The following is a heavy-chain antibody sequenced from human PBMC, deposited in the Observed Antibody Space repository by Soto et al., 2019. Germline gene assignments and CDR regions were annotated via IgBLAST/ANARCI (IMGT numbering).Heavy chain of an antibody. CDR2: IFSSGST. V-gene: IGHV4-4*07. CDR1: GGSINTFH. J-gene: IGHJ4*02. D-gene: IGHD5-18*01. Sequence: KPSETLSLTCTVSGGSINTFHWSWVRQPAGKGLEWIGRIFSSGSTSFNPSLESRVAMSVDTSKNHFSLNLSSVTAADMAVYYCAREGSYSTYNFAHGIQLWSFDFWGQGALVTVSS. CDR3: AREGSYSTYNFAHGIQLWSFDF.